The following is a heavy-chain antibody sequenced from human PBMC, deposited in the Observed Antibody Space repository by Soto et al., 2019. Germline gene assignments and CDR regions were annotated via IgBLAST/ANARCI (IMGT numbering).Heavy chain of an antibody. Sequence: PGGSLRLSCAASGFICSSYDMSWVRQAPGKGLEWVSTILVGGSTHYEDSVKGRFTISRDEYKNTVYLQMHSLTAGDTAVYYCAKETATSGGAFDICGQGKMVTVSS. CDR2: ILVGGST. V-gene: IGHV3-23*01. CDR3: AKETATSGGAFDI. D-gene: IGHD1-26*01. J-gene: IGHJ3*02. CDR1: GFICSSYD.